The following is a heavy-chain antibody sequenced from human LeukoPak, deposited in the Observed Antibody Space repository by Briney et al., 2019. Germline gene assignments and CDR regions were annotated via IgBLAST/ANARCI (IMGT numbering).Heavy chain of an antibody. CDR2: ISGSGDNT. J-gene: IGHJ4*02. CDR1: GFTFNNYA. V-gene: IGHV3-23*01. Sequence: GGSLRLSCAASGFTFNNYAMSWVRQAPGKGLEWVSGISGSGDNTYYADSVKGRFTISRDNSKNTLYVQVNSLGTEDTAAYYCAKGSYYDSSGSFYFDYWGQGTLVTVSS. CDR3: AKGSYYDSSGSFYFDY. D-gene: IGHD3-22*01.